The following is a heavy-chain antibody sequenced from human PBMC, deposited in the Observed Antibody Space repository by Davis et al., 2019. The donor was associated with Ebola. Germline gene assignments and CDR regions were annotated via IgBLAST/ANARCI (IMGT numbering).Heavy chain of an antibody. CDR2: ISYDGSNK. V-gene: IGHV3-30-3*01. CDR3: ARFSGMDV. J-gene: IGHJ6*04. CDR1: GFTFSSYW. Sequence: GGSLRLSCAASGFTFSSYWMSWVRQAPGKGLEWVAVISYDGSNKYYADSVKGRFTISRDNSKNTLYLQMNSLRAEDTAVYYCARFSGMDVWGKGTTVTVSS.